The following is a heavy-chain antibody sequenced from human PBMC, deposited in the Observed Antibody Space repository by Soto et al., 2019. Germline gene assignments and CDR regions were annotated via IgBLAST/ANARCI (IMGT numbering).Heavy chain of an antibody. CDR2: IYYSGST. Sequence: SETLSLTCTVSGGSISSSSYYWGWIRHPPGKGLEWIGSIYYSGSTNYNPSLKSRVTISVDTSKNQFSLKLSSVTAADTAVYYCARHPTVTEYYFDYWGQGTLVTVS. J-gene: IGHJ4*02. CDR3: ARHPTVTEYYFDY. V-gene: IGHV4-39*01. CDR1: GGSISSSSYY. D-gene: IGHD4-17*01.